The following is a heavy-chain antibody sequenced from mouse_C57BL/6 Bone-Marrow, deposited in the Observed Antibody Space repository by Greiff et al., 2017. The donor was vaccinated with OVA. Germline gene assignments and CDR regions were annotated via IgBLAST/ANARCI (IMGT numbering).Heavy chain of an antibody. J-gene: IGHJ4*01. D-gene: IGHD2-3*01. Sequence: DVKLQESGPELVKPGASVKISCKASGYSFTGYYMNWVKQSPEKSLEWIGEINPSTGGTTYNQKFKAKATLTVDKSSSTAYMQLKSLTSEDSAVYYCARRRSIKRMAMDYWGQGTSVTVSS. CDR3: ARRRSIKRMAMDY. V-gene: IGHV1-42*01. CDR1: GYSFTGYY. CDR2: INPSTGGT.